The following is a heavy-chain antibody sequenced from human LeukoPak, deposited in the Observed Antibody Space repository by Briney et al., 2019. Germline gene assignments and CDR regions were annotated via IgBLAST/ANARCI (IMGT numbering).Heavy chain of an antibody. CDR1: GGTFSSYA. CDR3: ASQQGRGYYDSSGYNY. CDR2: IIPIFGIA. Sequence: SVKVSCKASGGTFSSYAISWVRQAPGQGLEWMGRIIPIFGIANYAQKFQGRVTITADKSTSTAYMELSSLRSEDTAVYYCASQQGRGYYDSSGYNYWGQGTLVTVSS. V-gene: IGHV1-69*04. J-gene: IGHJ4*02. D-gene: IGHD3-22*01.